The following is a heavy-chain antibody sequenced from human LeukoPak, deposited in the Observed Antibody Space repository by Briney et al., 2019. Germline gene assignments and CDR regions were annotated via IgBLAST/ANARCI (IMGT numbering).Heavy chain of an antibody. CDR2: INHSGRT. CDR3: ARGVDYYGV. CDR1: GGSFGGYY. J-gene: IGHJ4*02. V-gene: IGHV4-34*01. D-gene: IGHD3-10*01. Sequence: KSSETLSLTCAVYGGSFGGYYWNWIRQPPGKGLEWIGEINHSGRTNYNPSLKSRVTISVDTSKKQFSLKLSSVTAADTAVYYCARGVDYYGVWGQGTLVTVSS.